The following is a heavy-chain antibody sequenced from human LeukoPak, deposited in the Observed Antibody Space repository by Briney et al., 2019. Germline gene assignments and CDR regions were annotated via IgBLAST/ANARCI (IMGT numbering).Heavy chain of an antibody. CDR3: ARSTLPGRSGRTEFFQH. V-gene: IGHV3-48*04. CDR1: GFTFRTYS. J-gene: IGHJ1*01. CDR2: ISDSGNTI. Sequence: GGSLRLSCAASGFTFRTYSVNWVRQAPGKGLQWISFISDSGNTIYYADSVEGRFTISRDNAKNSLYLQMHSLRAEDTAMYYCARSTLPGRSGRTEFFQHWGQGTLVTVSS. D-gene: IGHD6-19*01.